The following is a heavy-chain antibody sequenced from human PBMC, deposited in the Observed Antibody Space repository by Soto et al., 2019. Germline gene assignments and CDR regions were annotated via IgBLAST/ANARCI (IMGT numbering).Heavy chain of an antibody. D-gene: IGHD6-19*01. Sequence: EVELLESGGALVQRGGSLRLSCAASGFTFSIYDMSWVRRSPGKGLEWVSSIGASDNSTNYADSVQGRFIISRDNSKNALFLQMNGLRAGDTAMYYCAQMSSALKLRLVSFRRWGQGTLVTVSS. CDR3: AQMSSALKLRLVSFRR. CDR2: IGASDNST. V-gene: IGHV3-23*01. CDR1: GFTFSIYD. J-gene: IGHJ4*02.